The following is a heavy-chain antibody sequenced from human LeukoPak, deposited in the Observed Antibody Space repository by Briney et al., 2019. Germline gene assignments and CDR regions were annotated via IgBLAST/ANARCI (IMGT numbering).Heavy chain of an antibody. CDR3: ATEVVAATLADY. CDR2: ISSSSSYI. V-gene: IGHV3-21*04. J-gene: IGHJ4*02. CDR1: GFTFSSYG. D-gene: IGHD2-15*01. Sequence: GGSLRLSCAASGFTFSSYGMSWVRQAPGKGLEWVSSISSSSSYIYYADSVKGRFTISRDNAKNSLYLQMNSLRAEDTAVYYCATEVVAATLADYWGQGTLVTVSS.